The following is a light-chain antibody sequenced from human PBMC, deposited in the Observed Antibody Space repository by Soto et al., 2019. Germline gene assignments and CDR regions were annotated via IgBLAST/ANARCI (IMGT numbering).Light chain of an antibody. Sequence: EIVMTQSPATLSVSPGERATLSCRASQSVSSDLAWYQQRPGQAPRLLIYGASTRATGIPARFSGSGSGTEFTLTISSVQSEDFALYYCQQYNDWPPKQYTFGQGTKLEI. CDR1: QSVSSD. CDR2: GAS. V-gene: IGKV3-15*01. CDR3: QQYNDWPPKQYT. J-gene: IGKJ2*01.